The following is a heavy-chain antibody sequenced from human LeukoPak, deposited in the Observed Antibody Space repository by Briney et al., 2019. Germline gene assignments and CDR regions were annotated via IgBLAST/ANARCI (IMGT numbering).Heavy chain of an antibody. CDR1: GFTFSSYS. CDR3: ARGLSGSYRYHFDY. J-gene: IGHJ4*02. D-gene: IGHD1-26*01. CDR2: ISSRSSHI. Sequence: GGSLRLSCAASGFTFSSYSMNWVRQAPGKGLEWVSSISSRSSHIYYADSVKGRFTISRDNAKNSLYLQMNSLRAEDTAVYYCARGLSGSYRYHFDYWGQGTLVTVSS. V-gene: IGHV3-21*01.